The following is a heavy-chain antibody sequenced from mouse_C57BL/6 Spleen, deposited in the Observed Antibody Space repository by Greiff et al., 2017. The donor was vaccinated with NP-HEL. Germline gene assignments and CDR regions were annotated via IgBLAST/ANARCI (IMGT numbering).Heavy chain of an antibody. CDR1: GYAFSSSW. J-gene: IGHJ3*01. D-gene: IGHD2-14*01. V-gene: IGHV1-82*01. CDR3: ARERVRRKEFAY. CDR2: IYPGDGDT. Sequence: LVESGPELVKPGASVKISCKASGYAFSSSWMNWVKQRPGKGLEWIGRIYPGDGDTNYNGKCKGKATLTADKSSSTAYMQFSSRTSEDSEVYFWARERVRRKEFAYWGQGTLVTVSA.